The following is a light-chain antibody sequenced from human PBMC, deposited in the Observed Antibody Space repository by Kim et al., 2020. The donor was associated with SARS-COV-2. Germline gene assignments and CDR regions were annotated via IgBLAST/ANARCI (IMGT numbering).Light chain of an antibody. J-gene: IGKJ4*01. V-gene: IGKV3-15*01. CDR1: QRVSSN. Sequence: APGERAALSCRASQRVSSNLAWYQQKTGQHPRLLIYGAATRATGIPARFSGSGSGTEFTLTISSLQSEDFAVYYCQQYNNWPPLTFGGGTKVDIK. CDR2: GAA. CDR3: QQYNNWPPLT.